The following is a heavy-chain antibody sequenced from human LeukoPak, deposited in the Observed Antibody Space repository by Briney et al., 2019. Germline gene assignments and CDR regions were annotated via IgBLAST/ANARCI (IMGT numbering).Heavy chain of an antibody. Sequence: PGGPLRLSCAASGFTFSSYWMSWVRQAPGKGLEWVANVHQDGSEKYYVDSVKGRFTISRDNAKNSLYLQMDSLRVENTAVYYCARLGATSAAFIYWGQGTLVTVSS. V-gene: IGHV3-7*01. CDR2: VHQDGSEK. CDR1: GFTFSSYW. D-gene: IGHD1-26*01. J-gene: IGHJ4*02. CDR3: ARLGATSAAFIY.